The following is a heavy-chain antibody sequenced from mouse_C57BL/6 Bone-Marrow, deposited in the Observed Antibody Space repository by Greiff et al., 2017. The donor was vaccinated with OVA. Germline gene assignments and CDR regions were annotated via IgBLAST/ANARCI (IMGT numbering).Heavy chain of an antibody. CDR2: IYPRSGNT. J-gene: IGHJ2*01. D-gene: IGHD1-1*01. V-gene: IGHV1-81*01. CDR1: GYTFTSYG. Sequence: VKLMESGAELARPGASVKLSCKASGYTFTSYGISWVKQRPGQGLEWIGEIYPRSGNTYYNEKFKGKATLTADKSSSTAYMELRSLTSEDSAVYFCARPPLLLYGPYYFDYWGQGTTLTVSS. CDR3: ARPPLLLYGPYYFDY.